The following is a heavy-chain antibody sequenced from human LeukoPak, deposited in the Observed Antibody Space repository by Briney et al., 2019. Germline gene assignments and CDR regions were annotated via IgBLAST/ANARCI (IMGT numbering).Heavy chain of an antibody. Sequence: KPSETLSLTCTVSDDSISSSSYYWDWIRQPPGKGLEWIGNVYYSTNTYYNPSLKSRVTISVDTSNNQFSLKLSSVTAADAAIYYCARHSRSAYSGYENAFDIWGQGTVVTVSS. CDR3: ARHSRSAYSGYENAFDI. CDR1: DDSISSSSYY. D-gene: IGHD5-12*01. CDR2: VYYSTNT. V-gene: IGHV4-39*01. J-gene: IGHJ3*02.